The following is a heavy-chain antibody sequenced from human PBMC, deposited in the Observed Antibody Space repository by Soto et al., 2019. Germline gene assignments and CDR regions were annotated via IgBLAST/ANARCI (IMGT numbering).Heavy chain of an antibody. Sequence: EVQLVESGGGLVQPGGSLRLSCTASGFTFSSSDMHWVRQATGKGLEWVSAIGTAGDTDYPGSVKGRFTISRENAENSLYLQMNSLIAGDTAVYYCARGYYYCFDVWGQWTAVTVSS. CDR3: ARGYYYCFDV. J-gene: IGHJ6*02. CDR1: GFTFSSSD. V-gene: IGHV3-13*01. CDR2: IGTAGDT.